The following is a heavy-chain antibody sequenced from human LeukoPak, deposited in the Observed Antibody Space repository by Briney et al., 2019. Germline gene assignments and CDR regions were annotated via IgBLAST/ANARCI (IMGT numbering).Heavy chain of an antibody. J-gene: IGHJ1*01. CDR1: GYTLSELS. CDR3: ATVEVTVI. Sequence: RVASVKVSCKVSGYTLSELSMHWVRQARGKGLEWMGSFDPDYDETIYEQKFQGRVSMTEDKSTNTAYMELRSLRSEDTALYYCATVEVTVIWGQGTLVTVSS. CDR2: FDPDYDET. V-gene: IGHV1-24*01. D-gene: IGHD2-21*01.